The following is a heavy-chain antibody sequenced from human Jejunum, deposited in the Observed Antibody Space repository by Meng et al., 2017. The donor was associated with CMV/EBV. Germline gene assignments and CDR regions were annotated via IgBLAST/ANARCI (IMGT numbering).Heavy chain of an antibody. CDR3: ARDAVSDTKGPWFDP. J-gene: IGHJ5*02. CDR2: TYSDGRT. V-gene: IGHV3-53*01. D-gene: IGHD5-18*01. CDR1: GFSVSDNY. Sequence: ASGFSVSDNYMNWVRQAAEKGLEWLSLTYSDGRTFYADSVKGRFTVSRDNSRNTLSLQMNRLRAEDMAVYYCARDAVSDTKGPWFDPWGQGTLVTVSS.